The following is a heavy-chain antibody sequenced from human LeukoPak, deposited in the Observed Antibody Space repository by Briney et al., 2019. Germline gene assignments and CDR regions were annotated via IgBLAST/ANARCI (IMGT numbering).Heavy chain of an antibody. CDR3: ARDSSGWYYFDY. D-gene: IGHD6-19*01. CDR1: GFTFSNYE. J-gene: IGHJ4*02. V-gene: IGHV3-48*03. CDR2: ISRSSGSSI. Sequence: GGSLRLSCEASGFTFSNYEMNWVRQAPGKGREWVSYISRSSGSSIYYADSVKGRFTISRDNAKNSLYLQMNSLRAEDTAVYYCARDSSGWYYFDYWGQGILVTVSS.